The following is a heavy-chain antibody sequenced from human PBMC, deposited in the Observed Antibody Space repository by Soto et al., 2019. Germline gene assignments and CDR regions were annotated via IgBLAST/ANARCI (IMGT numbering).Heavy chain of an antibody. J-gene: IGHJ6*03. V-gene: IGHV4-31*03. D-gene: IGHD5-12*01. Sequence: SETLSLTCTVSGGSISSGGYYWSWIRQHPGKGLEWIGYIYYSGSTYYNPSLKSRVTISVDTSKNQFSLKLSSVTAADTAVYYCARDRYNSGYDSHYYYYMDVWGKGTTVTVS. CDR2: IYYSGST. CDR3: ARDRYNSGYDSHYYYYMDV. CDR1: GGSISSGGYY.